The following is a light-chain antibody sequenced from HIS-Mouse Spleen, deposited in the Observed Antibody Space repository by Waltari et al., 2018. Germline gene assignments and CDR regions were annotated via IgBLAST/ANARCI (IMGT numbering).Light chain of an antibody. CDR1: SSDFGSYNL. Sequence: QSALTQPASVSGSPGQSITISCTGTSSDFGSYNLVSWYQQNPGKAPKLMIYEGSKRPSGVSKRFSGSKSGNTASLTISGLQAEDEADYYCCSYAGSSTFEVFGGGTKLTVL. CDR2: EGS. V-gene: IGLV2-23*03. J-gene: IGLJ2*01. CDR3: CSYAGSSTFEV.